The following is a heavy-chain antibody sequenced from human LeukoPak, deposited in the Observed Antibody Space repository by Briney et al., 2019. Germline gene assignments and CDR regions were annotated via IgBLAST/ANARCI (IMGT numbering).Heavy chain of an antibody. CDR3: ARLAVRGVRLPYFDF. J-gene: IGHJ4*02. CDR2: ISGSGGST. CDR1: GFTFSSYA. V-gene: IGHV3-23*01. D-gene: IGHD3-10*01. Sequence: GGSLRLSCAASGFTFSSYAMSWVRQAPGKGLEWVSAISGSGGSTYYADSVKGRFTISRDNSKNTLYLQMNSLRAEDTAVYYCARLAVRGVRLPYFDFWGQGTLVTVSS.